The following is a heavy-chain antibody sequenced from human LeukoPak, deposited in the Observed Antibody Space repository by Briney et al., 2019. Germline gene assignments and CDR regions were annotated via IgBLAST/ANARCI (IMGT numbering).Heavy chain of an antibody. CDR3: ARDKEKYSSPPSD. V-gene: IGHV3-7*01. Sequence: GGSLTLSCAASGFTFSSYWMSWVRQAPGKGLEWVANIKQDGSEKYYVDSVKGRFTISRDNAKNSLYLQMNSLRAEDTAVYYCARDKEKYSSPPSDWGQGTLVTVSS. CDR1: GFTFSSYW. J-gene: IGHJ4*02. D-gene: IGHD6-6*01. CDR2: IKQDGSEK.